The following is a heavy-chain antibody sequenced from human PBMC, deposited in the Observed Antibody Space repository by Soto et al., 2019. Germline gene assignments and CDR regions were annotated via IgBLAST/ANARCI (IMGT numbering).Heavy chain of an antibody. CDR3: VRTDCTIGVCYIIGGN. V-gene: IGHV1-69*12. CDR2: IIPIFGTA. CDR1: GGTFSSYA. J-gene: IGHJ4*02. Sequence: QVQLVQSGAEVKKPGSSVKVSCKASGGTFSSYAISWVRQAPGQGLEWMGGIIPIFGTANYAQKFQGRVTITADESTSTAYMEPSSLSSEDTAVYYCVRTDCTIGVCYIIGGNWGQGTLVTVSS. D-gene: IGHD2-8*01.